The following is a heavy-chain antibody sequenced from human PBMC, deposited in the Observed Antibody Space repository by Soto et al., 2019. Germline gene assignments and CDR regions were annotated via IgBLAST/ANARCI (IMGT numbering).Heavy chain of an antibody. V-gene: IGHV4-34*01. J-gene: IGHJ5*02. CDR1: GGSFSGFY. CDR2: INHSGRT. D-gene: IGHD3-16*02. Sequence: SENPSPPRPVYGGSFSGFYLSLIPPPPGKGLEWIGEINHSGRTNYNPSLKSRVTISVDTSKNQFSLKLSSVTAADTAVYYCARGTYDYIWGSYRRPNWFDPWGQGTLVTVSS. CDR3: ARGTYDYIWGSYRRPNWFDP.